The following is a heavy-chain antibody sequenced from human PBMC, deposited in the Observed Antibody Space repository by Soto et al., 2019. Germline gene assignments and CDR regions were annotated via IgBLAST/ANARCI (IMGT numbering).Heavy chain of an antibody. V-gene: IGHV3-48*02. D-gene: IGHD5-18*01. CDR3: ARDDDSAMALNFDY. Sequence: EVQLVESGGGLVQPGGSLRLSCAASGFTFDSYSMNWVRQAPGKGLEWVSYIDSSSSNKHYADSVKGRFTISRDNAKNALYLQMSSLRDEDTAVYYFARDDDSAMALNFDYWGQGTLVTVSS. J-gene: IGHJ4*02. CDR1: GFTFDSYS. CDR2: IDSSSSNK.